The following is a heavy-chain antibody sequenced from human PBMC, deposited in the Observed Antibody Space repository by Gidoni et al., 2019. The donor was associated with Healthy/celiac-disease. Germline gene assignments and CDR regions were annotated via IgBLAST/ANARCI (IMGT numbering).Heavy chain of an antibody. CDR1: GYTFTSYY. CDR2: IKPSGGST. V-gene: IGHV1-46*01. J-gene: IGHJ4*02. Sequence: QVQLVQSGAEVKKPGASVKVSCKASGYTFTSYYIHWVRQAPGQGLEWMGIIKPSGGSTSYAQKFQGRVTMTRDTSTSTVYMELSSLRSEDTAVYYCARGKQLRYFDWLLRGDTFDYWGQGTLVTVSS. D-gene: IGHD3-9*01. CDR3: ARGKQLRYFDWLLRGDTFDY.